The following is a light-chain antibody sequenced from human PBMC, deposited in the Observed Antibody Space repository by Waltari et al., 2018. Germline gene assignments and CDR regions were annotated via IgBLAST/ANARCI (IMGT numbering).Light chain of an antibody. J-gene: IGLJ6*01. CDR2: EVT. Sequence: QSALTQPASVSGSPGQSITISCTGTSSDVGGYNLVSGYQQHPGKAPKLMIYEVTKRPSGVSNRFSGSKSGNTASLTISGLQAEDEADYYCCSYAGSSTFVFGSGTKVTV. CDR3: CSYAGSSTFV. CDR1: SSDVGGYNL. V-gene: IGLV2-23*02.